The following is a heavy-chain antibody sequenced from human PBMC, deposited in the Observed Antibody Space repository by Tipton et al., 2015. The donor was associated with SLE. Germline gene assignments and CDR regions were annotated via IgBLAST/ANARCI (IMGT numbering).Heavy chain of an antibody. D-gene: IGHD3-10*01. CDR2: INPNNGGT. V-gene: IGHV1-2*06. CDR3: TRDRSLWSAFDV. J-gene: IGHJ3*01. Sequence: QLVQSGAEVKKPGASVMVSCKASGYTFTGYNMYWVRQAPGQGLEWMGRINPNNGGTDYAQKFQGRVTLTRDTSSNTAYMELRRLRSDDTAVYYCTRDRSLWSAFDVWGQGTMVTVSS. CDR1: GYTFTGYN.